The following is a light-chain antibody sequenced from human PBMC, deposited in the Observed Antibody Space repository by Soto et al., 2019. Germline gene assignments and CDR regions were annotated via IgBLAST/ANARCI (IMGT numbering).Light chain of an antibody. CDR1: QSVRSN. V-gene: IGKV3-15*01. CDR2: DAS. Sequence: EIVMTQSPATLSVSPGERATLSCRASQSVRSNLAWYQQKPGQPPRLLIYDASTRATGIPSRFSGSGSGTEFTLTISSLKSEDFAVYYCQQYDNWPQTFGQGTKVDIK. J-gene: IGKJ1*01. CDR3: QQYDNWPQT.